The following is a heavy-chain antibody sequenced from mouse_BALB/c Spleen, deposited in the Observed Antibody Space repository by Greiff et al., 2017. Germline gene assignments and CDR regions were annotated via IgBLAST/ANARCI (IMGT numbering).Heavy chain of an antibody. CDR3: AIYYDYDGFAY. V-gene: IGHV1-87*01. D-gene: IGHD2-4*01. Sequence: QVQLQQSGAELAKPGASVKMSCKASGYTFTSYWMHWVKQRPGQGLEWIGAIYPGDGDTRYTQKFKGKATLTADKSSSTAYMQLSSLASEDSAVYYCAIYYDYDGFAYWGQGTLVTVSA. J-gene: IGHJ3*01. CDR2: IYPGDGDT. CDR1: GYTFTSYW.